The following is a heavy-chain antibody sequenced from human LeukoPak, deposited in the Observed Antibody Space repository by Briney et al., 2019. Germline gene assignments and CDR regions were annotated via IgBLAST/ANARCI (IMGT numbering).Heavy chain of an antibody. CDR3: ARSRPDIVVVPAALDY. V-gene: IGHV4-31*03. Sequence: SEALSLTCTVSGGSISSGGYYWSWIRQHPGKGLEWIGYIYYSGSTYYNPSLKSRVTISVDTSKNQFSLKLSSVTAADTAVYYCARSRPDIVVVPAALDYWGQGTLVTVSS. J-gene: IGHJ4*02. D-gene: IGHD2-2*01. CDR1: GGSISSGGYY. CDR2: IYYSGST.